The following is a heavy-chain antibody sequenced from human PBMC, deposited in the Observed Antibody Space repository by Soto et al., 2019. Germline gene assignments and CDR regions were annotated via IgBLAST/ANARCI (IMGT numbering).Heavy chain of an antibody. J-gene: IGHJ6*03. CDR3: ARDSMPPQLELGGFGPYYYYMDV. Sequence: SAQVSCKASGGTFSSYTISWVRQAPGQGIEWMGKIIPILGIANYAQKFQGRVTITADKSTSTAYMELSSLRSEDTAVYYCARDSMPPQLELGGFGPYYYYMDVWGKGTTVTVSS. V-gene: IGHV1-69*04. CDR2: IIPILGIA. CDR1: GGTFSSYT. D-gene: IGHD1-7*01.